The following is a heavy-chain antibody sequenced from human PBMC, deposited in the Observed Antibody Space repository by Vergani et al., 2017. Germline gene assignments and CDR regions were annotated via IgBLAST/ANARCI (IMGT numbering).Heavy chain of an antibody. CDR2: ISSSSSYI. J-gene: IGHJ4*02. CDR1: GFTFSSYS. D-gene: IGHD3-22*01. V-gene: IGHV3-21*01. Sequence: EVQLVESGGGLVKPGGSLRLSCAASGFTFSSYSMNWVRQAPGKGLEWVSSISSSSSYIYYADSVKGRFTISRDNAKNSLYLQMNSLRAEDTAVYYCAGCLYDSSGPRGGGQGTLVTVSS. CDR3: AGCLYDSSGPRG.